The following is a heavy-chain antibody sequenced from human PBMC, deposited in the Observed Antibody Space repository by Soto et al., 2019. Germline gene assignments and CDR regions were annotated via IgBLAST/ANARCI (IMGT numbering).Heavy chain of an antibody. CDR2: INPNNGDT. J-gene: IGHJ4*02. V-gene: IGHV1-2*02. Sequence: ASVQVSFKASGYTFTSYYIHWLRQAPGQGLEWMGWINPNNGDTASAQKFQGRVTMTRDTSISTAYLDLNWLRSDDTAVYFCARSLPPSRWFSFDYWGRGALVTVSS. CDR3: ARSLPPSRWFSFDY. D-gene: IGHD2-15*01. CDR1: GYTFTSYY.